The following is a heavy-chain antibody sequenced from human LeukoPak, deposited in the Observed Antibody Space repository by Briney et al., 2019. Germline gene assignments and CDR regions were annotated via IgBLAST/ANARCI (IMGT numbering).Heavy chain of an antibody. D-gene: IGHD2-15*01. CDR2: ISGSDDGT. V-gene: IGHV3-23*01. Sequence: GGSLRLSCAASGFTFSTYAMSWVRQIPGKGLEWASAISGSDDGTYYADSVTGRFNSSRDNSRNTLYLQMNTLRAEDTAVYFCAKSPVSSCRGSFCYPFDYWGQGNLVTVSS. CDR3: AKSPVSSCRGSFCYPFDY. CDR1: GFTFSTYA. J-gene: IGHJ4*02.